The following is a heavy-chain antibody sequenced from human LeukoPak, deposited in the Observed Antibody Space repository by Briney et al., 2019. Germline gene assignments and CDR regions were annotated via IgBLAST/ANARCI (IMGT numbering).Heavy chain of an antibody. D-gene: IGHD6-13*01. J-gene: IGHJ3*02. CDR3: AKGGNSWYTFEI. V-gene: IGHV3-30*02. CDR1: GFTFSSYD. Sequence: PGGSLRLSCAASGFTFSSYDMHWVRQAPGKGLEWVTFIRYGGSVKTYADSVKGRFTISRDDSKSTLYLQMNTLTTEDTALYYCAKGGNSWYTFEIWGQGTRVTVS. CDR2: IRYGGSVK.